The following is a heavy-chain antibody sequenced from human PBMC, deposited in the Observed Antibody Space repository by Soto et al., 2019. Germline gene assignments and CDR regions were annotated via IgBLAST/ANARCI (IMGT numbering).Heavy chain of an antibody. CDR1: GFTFRSYW. Sequence: PGGSLRLSCAASGFTFRSYWMHWVRQAPGKGLVWVSHINSDGSATRDADSVKGRFTISRDNAKNTLYLQMSSLGAEDTAVYYCTRGRGYSNYYGMDVWCQGPTVTVSS. V-gene: IGHV3-74*01. CDR2: INSDGSAT. CDR3: TRGRGYSNYYGMDV. D-gene: IGHD4-4*01. J-gene: IGHJ6*02.